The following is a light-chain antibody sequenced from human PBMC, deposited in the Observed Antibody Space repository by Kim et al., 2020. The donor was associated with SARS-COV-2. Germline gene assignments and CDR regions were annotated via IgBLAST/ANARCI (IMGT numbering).Light chain of an antibody. CDR1: SLRSYY. V-gene: IGLV3-19*01. Sequence: SSELTQDPAVSVALGQTVRITCQGDSLRSYYVSWYQQKPGQAPVLVIYGKNNRPSGITDRFSGSSSGNTASLTITGAQAEDEADYYCNSRDSSGNHVVFG. CDR3: NSRDSSGNHVV. J-gene: IGLJ2*01. CDR2: GKN.